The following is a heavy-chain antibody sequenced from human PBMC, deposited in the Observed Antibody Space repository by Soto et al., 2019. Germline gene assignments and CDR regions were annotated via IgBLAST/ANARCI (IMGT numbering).Heavy chain of an antibody. CDR2: IYNSGST. V-gene: IGHV4-31*03. J-gene: IGHJ6*02. CDR3: ARDPVVVGNYYYGMDV. Sequence: SETLSLTCTVSGGSISSGGYYWSWIRQHPGKGLEWIGYIYNSGSTYNNPSLNSRVTISVDTSKNQFSLKLRSVTAADTAVYYCARDPVVVGNYYYGMDVWGQGTTVTVSS. CDR1: GGSISSGGYY. D-gene: IGHD2-15*01.